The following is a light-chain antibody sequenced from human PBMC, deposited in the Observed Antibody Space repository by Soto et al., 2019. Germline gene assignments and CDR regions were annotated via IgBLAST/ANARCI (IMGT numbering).Light chain of an antibody. J-gene: IGKJ1*01. CDR2: GAS. Sequence: EIVLTQSPGTLSLSPGESATLSCRASQSVSSNYLAWYQRKSGQAPRLRIYGASSRATDIPNRLRGSCSGTESTLTITGMEPEDFAVYFSQQYGGSPQTFGQGNKVEIK. CDR1: QSVSSNY. CDR3: QQYGGSPQT. V-gene: IGKV3-20*01.